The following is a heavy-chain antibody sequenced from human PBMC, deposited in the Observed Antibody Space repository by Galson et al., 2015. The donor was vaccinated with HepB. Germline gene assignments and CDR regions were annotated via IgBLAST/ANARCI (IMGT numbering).Heavy chain of an antibody. J-gene: IGHJ4*02. D-gene: IGHD4-23*01. V-gene: IGHV4-34*01. CDR2: INHSGST. Sequence: SETLSLTCAVYGGSFSGYYWSWIRQPPGKGREWIGEINHSGSTNYNPSLKSRVTISVDTSKNQFSLKLSSVTAADTAVYYCARVKGYGGGYGLWGQGTLVTVSS. CDR3: ARVKGYGGGYGL. CDR1: GGSFSGYY.